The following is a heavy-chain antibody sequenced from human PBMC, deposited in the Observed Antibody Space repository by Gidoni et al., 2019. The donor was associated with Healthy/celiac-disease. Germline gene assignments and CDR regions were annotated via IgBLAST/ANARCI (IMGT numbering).Heavy chain of an antibody. Sequence: QVQLVQSGAEVTKPGSSVKVSCKASGGTFSSYAISWVRQAPGQGLEWMGRIIPILGIANYAQKFQGRVTITADKSTSTAYMELSSLRSEDTAVYYCARVPDPQLVLGWFDPWGQGTLVTVSS. J-gene: IGHJ5*02. D-gene: IGHD6-13*01. CDR2: IIPILGIA. CDR1: GGTFSSYA. V-gene: IGHV1-69*04. CDR3: ARVPDPQLVLGWFDP.